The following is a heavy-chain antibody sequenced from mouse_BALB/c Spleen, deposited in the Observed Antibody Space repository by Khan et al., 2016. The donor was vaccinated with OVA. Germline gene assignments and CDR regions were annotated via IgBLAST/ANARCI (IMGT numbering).Heavy chain of an antibody. CDR1: GFSFSSSG. D-gene: IGHD4-1*01. V-gene: IGHV5-17*02. CDR2: ISSDSITL. Sequence: EVQGVESGGGLVQPGGSRKLSCAASGFSFSSSGMHWVRQAPEKGLEWVAYISSDSITLYYADTVRGRFTISRDNPRNTLFLQMTSLRSEDTAIYYCARGNWAWFAYWGQGTLVTVSA. J-gene: IGHJ3*01. CDR3: ARGNWAWFAY.